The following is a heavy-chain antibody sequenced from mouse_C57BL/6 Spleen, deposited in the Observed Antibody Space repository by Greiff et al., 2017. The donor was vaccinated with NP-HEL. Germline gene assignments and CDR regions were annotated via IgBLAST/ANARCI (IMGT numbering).Heavy chain of an antibody. D-gene: IGHD2-10*01. V-gene: IGHV7-3*01. CDR2: IRNKANGYTT. CDR3: ARSYQGYFDY. Sequence: EVQLVESGGGLVQPGGSLSLSCAASGFTFTDYYMSWVRQPPGKALEWLGFIRNKANGYTTEYSASVKGRFTISRDNSQSILYLQMNALRAEDSVTYYCARSYQGYFDYWGQGTTLTVSS. CDR1: GFTFTDYY. J-gene: IGHJ2*01.